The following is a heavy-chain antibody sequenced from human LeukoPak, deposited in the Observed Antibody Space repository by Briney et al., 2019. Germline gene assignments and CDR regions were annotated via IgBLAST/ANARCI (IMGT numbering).Heavy chain of an antibody. Sequence: SDTLSLTCTVSGGSISSSSYYRGWIRQPPGKGVERIGSIYYSGSTYYNPSLKSRVTISVDTSQDQFSLKLSSVTAADTAVYYCAITYFYNSSGYYYWGQGNLVTVSS. CDR2: IYYSGST. V-gene: IGHV4-39*01. J-gene: IGHJ4*02. CDR1: GGSISSSSYY. D-gene: IGHD3-22*01. CDR3: AITYFYNSSGYYY.